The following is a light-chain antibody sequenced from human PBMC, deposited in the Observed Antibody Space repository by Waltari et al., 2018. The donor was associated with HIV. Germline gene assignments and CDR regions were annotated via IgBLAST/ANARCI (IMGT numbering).Light chain of an antibody. CDR1: QIVSSAY. J-gene: IGKJ1*01. CDR3: QQYGDSPGT. Sequence: IVLTQSPGTLSLSPGESATLSCRASQIVSSAYLAWYQQKPCQAPSLLIYGASTRATGVPERFSGSGFGTDFTLTITRLEPEDFAVYYCQQYGDSPGTFGQGARVQI. CDR2: GAS. V-gene: IGKV3-20*01.